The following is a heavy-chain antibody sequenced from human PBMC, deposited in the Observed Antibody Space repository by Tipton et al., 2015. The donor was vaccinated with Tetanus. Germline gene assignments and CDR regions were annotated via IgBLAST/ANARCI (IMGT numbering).Heavy chain of an antibody. V-gene: IGHV4-61*01. CDR1: GGSVSSGTYY. CDR2: IYYTGST. D-gene: IGHD1-1*01. Sequence: GLVKPSETLSLTCNVSGGSVSSGTYYWTWIRQFPGKGLEWIGYIYYTGSTNYNPSLKSRVTVSVDRSKNQLSLKLRSVTAADTAVYYCARRAGTSRFDYWGQGTLVTVSS. J-gene: IGHJ4*02. CDR3: ARRAGTSRFDY.